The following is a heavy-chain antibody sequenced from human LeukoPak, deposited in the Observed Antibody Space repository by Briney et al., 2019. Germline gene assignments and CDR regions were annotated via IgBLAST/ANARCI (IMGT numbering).Heavy chain of an antibody. D-gene: IGHD3-10*01. CDR2: IYHSGST. CDR1: GYSISSGYY. V-gene: IGHV4-38-2*01. J-gene: IGHJ4*02. Sequence: SETLSLTCAVSGYSISSGYYWGRIRQPPGKGLEWIGSIYHSGSTYYNPSLKSRVTISVDTSKNQFSLKLSSVTAADTAVYYCARRYYYGPSMPSYFDYWGQGTLVTVSS. CDR3: ARRYYYGPSMPSYFDY.